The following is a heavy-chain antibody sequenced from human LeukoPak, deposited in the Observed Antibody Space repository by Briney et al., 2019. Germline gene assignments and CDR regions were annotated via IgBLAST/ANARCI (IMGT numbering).Heavy chain of an antibody. CDR2: ISPSGGSS. CDR1: RYTLTNNY. J-gene: IGHJ4*02. CDR3: AREHYGSGSYYFDY. V-gene: IGHV1-46*01. D-gene: IGHD3-10*01. Sequence: ASVHVPCQAFRYTLTNNYMHLLGQAPAHAPEWMGVISPSGGSSSYLLKLQGRVTLTRDMSTSTHYLELSSLRSEDSAVYYCAREHYGSGSYYFDYWGQGTLVTVSS.